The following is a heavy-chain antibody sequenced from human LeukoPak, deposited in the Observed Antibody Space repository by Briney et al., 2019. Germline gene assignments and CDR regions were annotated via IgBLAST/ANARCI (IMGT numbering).Heavy chain of an antibody. Sequence: SETLSLTCTVSDGAITGYYWGWLRQPPGKGLEWIEHIYYSGSTNYNPSLKSRVTISVDTSKNHFSLKLNSVTAADTAVYYCARGYSTSWTYYFDYWGQGALVTVSS. CDR1: DGAITGYY. J-gene: IGHJ4*02. D-gene: IGHD6-13*01. V-gene: IGHV4-59*12. CDR2: IYYSGST. CDR3: ARGYSTSWTYYFDY.